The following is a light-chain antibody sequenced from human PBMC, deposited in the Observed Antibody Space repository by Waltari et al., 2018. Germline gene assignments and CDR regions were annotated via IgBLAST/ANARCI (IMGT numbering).Light chain of an antibody. CDR1: QSVRSY. CDR2: DAS. V-gene: IGKV3-11*01. CDR3: QQRSNWPPIT. Sequence: ELVLTQSPATLSLSPGERAPLSCRASQSVRSYLAWYQQKPGQAPRLLIYDASNRATGIPARFSGSGSGTDFTLTISSLEPEDFAVYYCQQRSNWPPITFGQGTRLEIK. J-gene: IGKJ5*01.